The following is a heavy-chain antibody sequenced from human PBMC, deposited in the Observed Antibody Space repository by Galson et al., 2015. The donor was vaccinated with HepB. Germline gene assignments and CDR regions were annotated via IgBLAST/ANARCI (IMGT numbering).Heavy chain of an antibody. CDR2: MNPNSGNT. Sequence: SVKVSCKASGYTSTSYDINWVRQATGQGLEWMGWMNPNSGNTGYAQKFQGRVTMTRNTSISTAYMELSSLRSEDTAVYYCARARGTVTTRFFDYWGQGTLVTVSS. V-gene: IGHV1-8*01. CDR1: GYTSTSYD. CDR3: ARARGTVTTRFFDY. J-gene: IGHJ4*02. D-gene: IGHD4-17*01.